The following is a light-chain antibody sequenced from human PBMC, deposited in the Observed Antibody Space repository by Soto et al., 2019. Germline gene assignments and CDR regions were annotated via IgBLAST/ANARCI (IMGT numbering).Light chain of an antibody. J-gene: IGKJ4*01. Sequence: EIVWTQSPGTLSLSPGERATLSCRASQSVSSSYLAWYQQKPGQAPRLLIYGASSRATGIPDRFSGSGSGTDFTLTISRLEPEDFAVYYCQQYGSSPALTFGGGTKLEIK. CDR2: GAS. CDR3: QQYGSSPALT. V-gene: IGKV3-20*01. CDR1: QSVSSSY.